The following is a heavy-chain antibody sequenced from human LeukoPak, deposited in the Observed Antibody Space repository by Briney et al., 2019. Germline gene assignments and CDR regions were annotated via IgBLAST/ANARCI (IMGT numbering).Heavy chain of an antibody. V-gene: IGHV1-18*01. CDR2: ISAYNGNT. CDR3: ARLGRSHYGDYYFDY. CDR1: GYTFTSYG. Sequence: ASVKVSCKASGYTFTSYGISWVRQAPGQGLEWMGWISAYNGNTNYAQKFQGRVTMTRDTSISTAYMELSRLRSDDTAVYYCARLGRSHYGDYYFDYWGQGTLATVSS. J-gene: IGHJ4*02. D-gene: IGHD4-17*01.